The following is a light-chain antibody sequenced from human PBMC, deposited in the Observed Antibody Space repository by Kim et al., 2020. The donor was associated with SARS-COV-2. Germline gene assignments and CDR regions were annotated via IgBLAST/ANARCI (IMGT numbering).Light chain of an antibody. Sequence: VATGQTTRITCGGNKMGTKRVHWYQQSSDPAPILVIYYDTERPSGIPERLSGSKSGNTATLTISRVEAGDEADYYCQVWDSNYHVVFGGGTQLTVL. CDR3: QVWDSNYHVV. V-gene: IGLV3-21*04. CDR1: KMGTKR. J-gene: IGLJ2*01. CDR2: YDT.